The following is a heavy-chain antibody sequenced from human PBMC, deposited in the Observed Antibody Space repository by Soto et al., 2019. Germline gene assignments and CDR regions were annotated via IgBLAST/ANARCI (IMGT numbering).Heavy chain of an antibody. CDR1: GGTFSSYA. D-gene: IGHD4-17*01. V-gene: IGHV1-69*13. CDR2: IIPIFGTA. J-gene: IGHJ5*02. CDR3: ARDSNYGGKWFDP. Sequence: SVKVSCKASGGTFSSYAISWVRQAPGQGLEWMGGIIPIFGTANYAQKFQGRVTITADESTSTAYMELSSLRSEDTAVYYCARDSNYGGKWFDPWGQGTLVTVSS.